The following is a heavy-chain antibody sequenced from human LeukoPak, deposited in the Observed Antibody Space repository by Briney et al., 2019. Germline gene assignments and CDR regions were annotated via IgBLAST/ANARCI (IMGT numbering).Heavy chain of an antibody. V-gene: IGHV3-7*01. CDR1: GFTFSSYW. CDR3: ARVYYGSGSYTNWFDP. D-gene: IGHD3-10*01. J-gene: IGHJ5*02. Sequence: GGSLRLSCAASGFTFSSYWMSWVRQAPGKGLEWVANIKQDGSEKYYVDSVKGRFTISRDNAKNSLYLQMNSLRAEDTAVYYCARVYYGSGSYTNWFDPWGQGTLVTVFS. CDR2: IKQDGSEK.